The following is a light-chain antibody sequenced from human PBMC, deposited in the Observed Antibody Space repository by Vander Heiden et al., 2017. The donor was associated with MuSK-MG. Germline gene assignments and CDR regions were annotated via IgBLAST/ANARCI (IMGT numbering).Light chain of an antibody. CDR1: NIGSKS. Sequence: SSVLPSPPSVPVAPGKTARITCGGKNIGSKSVHWYQQKPGQAPVLVIYYDSDRPSGIPERFSGSNSGNTATMTISRVEAGDEDDYYCQVWDSSSDHVVFGGGTKLTVL. CDR2: YDS. J-gene: IGLJ2*01. CDR3: QVWDSSSDHVV. V-gene: IGLV3-21*04.